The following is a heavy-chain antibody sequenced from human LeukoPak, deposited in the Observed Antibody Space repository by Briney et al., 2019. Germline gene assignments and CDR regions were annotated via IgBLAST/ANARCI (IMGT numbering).Heavy chain of an antibody. CDR3: AKDPLRYSSGSFDY. J-gene: IGHJ4*02. CDR2: ISSSSSYI. CDR1: GFTFSSYS. Sequence: PGGSLRLSCAASGFTFSSYSMNWVRQAPGKGLEWVSSISSSSSYIYYADSVKGRFTISRDNAKNSLYLQMNSLRAEDTAVYYCAKDPLRYSSGSFDYWGQGTLVTVSS. V-gene: IGHV3-21*04. D-gene: IGHD6-19*01.